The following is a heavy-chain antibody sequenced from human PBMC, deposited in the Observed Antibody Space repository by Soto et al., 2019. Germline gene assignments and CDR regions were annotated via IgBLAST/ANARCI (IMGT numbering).Heavy chain of an antibody. Sequence: PGGSLRLSCAASGFTFSSYGMHWVRQAPGKGLEWVAIIWYDGTHKYYADSVKGRFTISRDNSKNTLYLQMNSLRAEDTAVYYCARADYDFWSDYYTYGMDVWGQGTTVTVSS. CDR1: GFTFSSYG. CDR3: ARADYDFWSDYYTYGMDV. D-gene: IGHD3-3*01. J-gene: IGHJ6*02. V-gene: IGHV3-33*01. CDR2: IWYDGTHK.